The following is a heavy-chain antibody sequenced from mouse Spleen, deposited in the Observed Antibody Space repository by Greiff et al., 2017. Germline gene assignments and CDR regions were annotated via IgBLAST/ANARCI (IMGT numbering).Heavy chain of an antibody. Sequence: EVQLQQSGPELVKPGASVKIPCKASGYTFTDYNMDWVKQSHGKSLEWIGDINPNNGGTIYNQKFKGKATLTVDKSSSTAYMELRSLTSEDTAVYYCARSGTGRGEYYFDYWGQGTTLTVSS. J-gene: IGHJ2*01. CDR2: INPNNGGT. V-gene: IGHV1-18*01. CDR1: GYTFTDYN. D-gene: IGHD4-1*01. CDR3: ARSGTGRGEYYFDY.